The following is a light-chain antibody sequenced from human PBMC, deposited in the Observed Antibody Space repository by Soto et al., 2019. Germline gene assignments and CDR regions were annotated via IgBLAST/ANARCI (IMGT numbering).Light chain of an antibody. CDR1: SSKNGAGYD. V-gene: IGLV1-40*01. J-gene: IGLJ1*01. CDR2: GNS. Sequence: SVRTQPPPVSWAPGQRVTISCPGGSSKNGAGYDVHWYQQLPGTAPKLLIYGNSNRPSGVPDRFSGSKSGTSASLAITGLQAEDEADYYCQSYDSRLSGSRVFGTGTKVTVL. CDR3: QSYDSRLSGSRV.